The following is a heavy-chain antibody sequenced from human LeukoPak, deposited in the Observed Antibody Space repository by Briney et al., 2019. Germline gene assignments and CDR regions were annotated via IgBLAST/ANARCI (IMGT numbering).Heavy chain of an antibody. CDR1: GFTFNNYE. Sequence: GGSLRLSCAASGFTFNNYEMNWVRPAPGKGLEWISYVTSSGGTTYYADSVKGRFTISRDNAKNSLYLQMNSLRAEDTAVYYCAREGGSKNWFDPWGQGTLVTVSS. CDR2: VTSSGGTT. J-gene: IGHJ5*02. CDR3: AREGGSKNWFDP. D-gene: IGHD1-26*01. V-gene: IGHV3-48*03.